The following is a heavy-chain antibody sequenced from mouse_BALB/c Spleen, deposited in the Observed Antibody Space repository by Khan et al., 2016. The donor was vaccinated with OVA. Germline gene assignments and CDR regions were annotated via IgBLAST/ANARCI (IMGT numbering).Heavy chain of an antibody. V-gene: IGHV2-6*02. CDR3: ARGNFYAMDY. J-gene: IGHJ4*01. CDR1: GFSLTSYG. CDR2: IWSDGAT. Sequence: VQLKQSGPGLVEPSQSLSITCTVSGFSLTSYGVHWVRQPPGKGLEWLIVIWSDGATTYNSAFKSRLSISKDNSKSQVFLKMNSLQTDDTAMYYCARGNFYAMDYWGQGTSVTVSS. D-gene: IGHD2-1*01.